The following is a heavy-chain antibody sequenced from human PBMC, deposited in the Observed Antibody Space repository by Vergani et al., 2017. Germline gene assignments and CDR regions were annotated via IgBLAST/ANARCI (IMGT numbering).Heavy chain of an antibody. Sequence: QVQLVQSGAEVKKPGSSVKVSCKASVGTFSSYAISCVRQAPGQGLEWLGGIIPIFGTANYTQKFQGRVTVTADEPTSTAYMELSSLRSEDTAVYYCASVDFDWSMPPPWSQGTLVTVSS. V-gene: IGHV1-69*12. CDR1: VGTFSSYA. CDR3: ASVDFDWSMPPP. CDR2: IIPIFGTA. J-gene: IGHJ5*02. D-gene: IGHD3-9*01.